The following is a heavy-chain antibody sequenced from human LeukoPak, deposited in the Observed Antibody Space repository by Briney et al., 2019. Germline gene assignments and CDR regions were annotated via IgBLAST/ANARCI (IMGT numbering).Heavy chain of an antibody. CDR2: ISSSSSYI. CDR3: ARDFTSAYTIDY. D-gene: IGHD2-2*02. Sequence: GGSLRLSCAASGFTFSSYSMNWVRQAPGKALEWVSSISSSSSYIYYADSVKGRFTISRDNAKNSLYLQMNSLRAEDTAVYYCARDFTSAYTIDYWGQGTLVTVSS. J-gene: IGHJ4*02. V-gene: IGHV3-21*01. CDR1: GFTFSSYS.